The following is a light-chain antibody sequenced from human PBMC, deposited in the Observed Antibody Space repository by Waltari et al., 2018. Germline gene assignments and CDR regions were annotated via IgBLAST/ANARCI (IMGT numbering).Light chain of an antibody. Sequence: QSALAQSASVSGSPGQSITISSTGTGSDIGYYNFVSWYHQHPGKAPKLLIFDVSRGSAWVSHRFFGSQSGTTASLTISGLQADDEADYYCASYTSTNTIIFGGGTKVTVL. CDR2: DVS. V-gene: IGLV2-14*03. J-gene: IGLJ2*01. CDR1: GSDIGYYNF. CDR3: ASYTSTNTII.